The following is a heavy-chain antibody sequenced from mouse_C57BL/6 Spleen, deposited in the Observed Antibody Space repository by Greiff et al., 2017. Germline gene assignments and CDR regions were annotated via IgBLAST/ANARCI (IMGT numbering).Heavy chain of an antibody. V-gene: IGHV1-26*01. CDR1: GYTFTDYY. Sequence: EVQLQQSGPELVKPGASVKISCKASGYTFTDYYMNWVKQSHGKSLEWIGDINPNNGGTSYNQKFKGKATLTVDKSSSTAYMELRSLTSEDSAVYYCARSRDDVDWYFDVWGTGTTVTVSS. J-gene: IGHJ1*03. CDR3: ARSRDDVDWYFDV. CDR2: INPNNGGT. D-gene: IGHD2-14*01.